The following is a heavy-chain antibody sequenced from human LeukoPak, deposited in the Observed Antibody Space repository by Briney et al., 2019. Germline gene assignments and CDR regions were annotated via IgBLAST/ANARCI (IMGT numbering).Heavy chain of an antibody. CDR1: GFTFSSYG. CDR2: ISGGGGST. CDR3: AKKRGFTYGDPFDY. Sequence: GGSLRLSCAASGFTFSSYGMSWVRQAPGKGLEWVSAISGGGGSTYYADSVKGRFTISRDNSKNTVYLQLNSLRADDTALYYCAKKRGFTYGDPFDYWGQGTLVTVSS. J-gene: IGHJ4*02. V-gene: IGHV3-23*01. D-gene: IGHD5-18*01.